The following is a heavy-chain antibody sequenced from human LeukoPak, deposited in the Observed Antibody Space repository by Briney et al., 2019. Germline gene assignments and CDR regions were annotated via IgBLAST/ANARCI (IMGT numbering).Heavy chain of an antibody. J-gene: IGHJ3*02. CDR3: ARVSAFGGVIVLVRDAFDI. D-gene: IGHD3-16*02. V-gene: IGHV1-8*01. CDR2: MNPNSGNT. Sequence: ASPKVSSKPSVYTFTTYDINWVREATGQGLEWRGWMNPNSGNTGYAQKFQGRVTMPRNTSISTGYMELSSLRSEDTAVYYCARVSAFGGVIVLVRDAFDIWGQGTMVTVSS. CDR1: VYTFTTYD.